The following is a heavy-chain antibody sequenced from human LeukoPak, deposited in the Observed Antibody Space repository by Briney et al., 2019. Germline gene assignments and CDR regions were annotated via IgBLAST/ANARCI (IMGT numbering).Heavy chain of an antibody. CDR2: VYYSGSS. V-gene: IGHV4-39*07. J-gene: IGHJ4*02. CDR3: ARGNDILTGYYTLEEDYFDY. CDR1: GGSISGNSYY. D-gene: IGHD3-9*01. Sequence: SETLSLTCTVSGGSISGNSYYWGWIRQPPGRGLEWIGSVYYSGSSHYNPSLKSRVTISVDTSKNQFSLELSSVSAADTAVYYCARGNDILTGYYTLEEDYFDYWGQGTLVTVSS.